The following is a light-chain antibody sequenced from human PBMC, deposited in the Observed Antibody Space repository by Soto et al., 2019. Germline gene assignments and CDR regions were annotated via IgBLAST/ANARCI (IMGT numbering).Light chain of an antibody. J-gene: IGKJ1*01. Sequence: DIEMTQSPSSLSASVGDRVTITCRASQGIDIYLAWYQQKPGRAPQLLIYAASTLQSGVPSRFSGSGSGTDFTLTISSLQPEDVATYYCQKYNSAPRTFGQGTKVDIK. CDR1: QGIDIY. CDR2: AAS. V-gene: IGKV1-27*01. CDR3: QKYNSAPRT.